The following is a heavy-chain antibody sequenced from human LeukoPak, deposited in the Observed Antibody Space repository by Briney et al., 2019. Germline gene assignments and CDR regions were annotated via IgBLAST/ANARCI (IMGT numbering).Heavy chain of an antibody. CDR1: GYTFTGYF. CDR2: ISAYNGNT. CDR3: ARVKGNWFDP. J-gene: IGHJ5*02. Sequence: ASVKVSCKASGYTFTGYFMHWVRQAPGQGLAWMGWISAYNGNTNYAQKLQGRVTMTTDTSTSTAYMELRSLRSDDTAVYYCARVKGNWFDPWGQGTLVTVSS. V-gene: IGHV1-18*04.